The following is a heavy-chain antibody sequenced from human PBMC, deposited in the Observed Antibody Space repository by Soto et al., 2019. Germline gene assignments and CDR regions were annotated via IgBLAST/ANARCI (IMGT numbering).Heavy chain of an antibody. Sequence: SETLSLACTVSGGSMNNYYWSWIRQAPGKGLQYIGYISYMGTTNYNPSLKSRVTISVNTSKNQFSLKLTFVTAADTALYYCTKSGGRYVNSGYYGGDYDSWGRGTLVTVSS. CDR2: ISYMGTT. D-gene: IGHD3-22*01. V-gene: IGHV4-59*01. CDR3: TKSGGRYVNSGYYGGDYDS. J-gene: IGHJ4*02. CDR1: GGSMNNYY.